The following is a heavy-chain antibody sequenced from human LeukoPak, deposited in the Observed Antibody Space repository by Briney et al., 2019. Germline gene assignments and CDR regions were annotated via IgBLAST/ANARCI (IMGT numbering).Heavy chain of an antibody. D-gene: IGHD6-13*01. CDR1: GYTFTDYY. V-gene: IGHV1-2*02. Sequence: ASVKVSCKASGYTFTDYYLHWVRQAPGQGLEWMGWINPHSGGTNYAQKFQGRVTMTRDTSISTAYMELSRLRSDDTAVYYCARDAIAAAGTQLPYYYYYMDVWGKGTTVTISS. J-gene: IGHJ6*03. CDR3: ARDAIAAAGTQLPYYYYYMDV. CDR2: INPHSGGT.